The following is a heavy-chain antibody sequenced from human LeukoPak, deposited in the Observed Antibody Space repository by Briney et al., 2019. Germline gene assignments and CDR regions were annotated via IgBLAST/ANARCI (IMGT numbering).Heavy chain of an antibody. D-gene: IGHD3-22*01. V-gene: IGHV4-39*07. J-gene: IGHJ4*02. Sequence: SETLSLTCTVSGGSISGSSFFWGWIRQPPGKGLEWIGSIDYSGSTYYNPALKSRVTISVDTSEDHFSLKMSSVTAADTAVYYCARAGRDYYDSSGYSPYDYWGQGTLVTVSS. CDR1: GGSISGSSFF. CDR2: IDYSGST. CDR3: ARAGRDYYDSSGYSPYDY.